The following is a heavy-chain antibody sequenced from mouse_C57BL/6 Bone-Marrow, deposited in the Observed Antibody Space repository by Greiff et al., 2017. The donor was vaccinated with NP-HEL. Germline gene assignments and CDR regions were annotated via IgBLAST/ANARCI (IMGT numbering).Heavy chain of an antibody. D-gene: IGHD2-2*01. Sequence: QVQLQQSGPGLVQPSQSLSITCTVSGFSLTSYGVHWVRQSPGKGLEWLGVIWRGGSTDYNAAFRSRLSITKDNSKSQVFFKMNSLQADDTAIYYCAKMVTTKPYAMDYWGQGTSVTVSS. CDR3: AKMVTTKPYAMDY. CDR1: GFSLTSYG. V-gene: IGHV2-5*01. J-gene: IGHJ4*01. CDR2: IWRGGST.